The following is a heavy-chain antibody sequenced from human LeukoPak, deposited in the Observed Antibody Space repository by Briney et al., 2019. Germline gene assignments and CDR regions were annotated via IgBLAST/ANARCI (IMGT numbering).Heavy chain of an antibody. V-gene: IGHV3-49*04. J-gene: IGHJ4*02. CDR1: GLTFGDSA. Sequence: PGGSLRLSCTASGLTFGDSALSWVRQAPGKGLEGVASIRSKADGGRTEYAASVEGRFTISRDDSNSVAYLQMNSLKTDDTAVYYCPRWQGGTQYFHYWGQGTLVTVSS. CDR3: PRWQGGTQYFHY. CDR2: IRSKADGGRT.